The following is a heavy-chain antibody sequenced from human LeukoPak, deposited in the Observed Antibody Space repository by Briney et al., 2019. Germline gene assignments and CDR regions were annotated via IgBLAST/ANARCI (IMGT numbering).Heavy chain of an antibody. CDR1: GYTFIGYY. Sequence: ASVKVSCKASGYTFIGYYMHWVRQAPGQGLEWMGRINPNSGGTDYAQQFQSRVTMTRDSSISIAYLEFSSLRSDDTSVYYCARDWSMTTLDYWGQGTLVTVSS. D-gene: IGHD4-17*01. CDR3: ARDWSMTTLDY. V-gene: IGHV1-2*06. J-gene: IGHJ4*02. CDR2: INPNSGGT.